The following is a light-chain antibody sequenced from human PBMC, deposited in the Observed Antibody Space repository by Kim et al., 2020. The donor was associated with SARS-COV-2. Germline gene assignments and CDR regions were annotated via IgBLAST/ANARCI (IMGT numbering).Light chain of an antibody. J-gene: IGLJ2*01. CDR1: RGRLSSNH. CDR3: QSYDSSNPVV. CDR2: EDN. V-gene: IGLV6-57*03. Sequence: ITISAHRSRGRLSSNHLPWYQIRPGSAPTTVIYEDNQRPSGVPDQFSGSIDSSSNSASLTISGLKTEDEADYYCQSYDSSNPVVFGGGTQLTVL.